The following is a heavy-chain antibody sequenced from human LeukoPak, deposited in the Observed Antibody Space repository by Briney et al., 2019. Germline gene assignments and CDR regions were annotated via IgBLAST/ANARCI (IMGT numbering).Heavy chain of an antibody. D-gene: IGHD3-22*01. CDR3: ARRAQGSSGYYGWFDP. CDR1: GGTLIGYD. J-gene: IGHJ5*02. Sequence: PSETLSLTCAVYGGTLIGYDWGWIRQPPGKGLEWIGEINHSGSTNYNPSLKSRVTISVDTSKNQFSLKLSSVTAADTAVYYCARRAQGSSGYYGWFDPWGQGTLVTVSS. V-gene: IGHV4-34*01. CDR2: INHSGST.